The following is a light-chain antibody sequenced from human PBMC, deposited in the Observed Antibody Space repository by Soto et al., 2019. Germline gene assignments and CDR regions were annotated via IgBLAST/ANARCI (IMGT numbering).Light chain of an antibody. CDR1: NSDVGGYDY. Sequence: QSALTQPASVSGSPGQSITISCTGTNSDVGGYDYVSWYQQHPGKAPKYMIYDVNNRPSGVSNRFSGSKSGNTASLTISGLQAEDEADYYCSSYTSSNTVVFGGGTKVTVL. V-gene: IGLV2-14*03. J-gene: IGLJ3*02. CDR3: SSYTSSNTVV. CDR2: DVN.